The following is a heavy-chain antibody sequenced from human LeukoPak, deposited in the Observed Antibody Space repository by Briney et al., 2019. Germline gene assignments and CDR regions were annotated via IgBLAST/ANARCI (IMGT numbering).Heavy chain of an antibody. CDR1: GFTFSSYW. D-gene: IGHD2-8*01. V-gene: IGHV3-74*01. Sequence: GGSLRLSCAASGFTFSSYWVHWGRQAPGEGLVWVSRINSDGSSTSYADSVKGRFTISRDNAKNTVYLQMNSLRAEDTAVYYCATSRTFDYWGQGTLVTVSS. J-gene: IGHJ4*02. CDR2: INSDGSST. CDR3: ATSRTFDY.